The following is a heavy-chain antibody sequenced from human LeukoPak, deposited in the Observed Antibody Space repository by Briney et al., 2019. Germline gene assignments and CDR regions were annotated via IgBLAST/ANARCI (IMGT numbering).Heavy chain of an antibody. V-gene: IGHV3-48*01. CDR1: GFTFSTYN. D-gene: IGHD3-22*01. CDR3: ARGGLYYDTSAYYYMNY. J-gene: IGHJ4*02. Sequence: GGSDRLSCAASGFTFSTYNMHWVRQAPGKGLEWISYITPAGNVIFYADSVKGRFTISRDEAKNSLYLQMDSLRAEDTAFYYCARGGLYYDTSAYYYMNYWGQGTLVTVSP. CDR2: ITPAGNVI.